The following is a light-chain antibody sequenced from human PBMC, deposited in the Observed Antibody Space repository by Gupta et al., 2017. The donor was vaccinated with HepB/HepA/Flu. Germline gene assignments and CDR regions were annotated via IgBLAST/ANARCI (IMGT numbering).Light chain of an antibody. CDR1: EDIESF. V-gene: IGKV1-5*03. J-gene: IGKJ4*01. CDR2: QTS. CDR3: HQYKKFSYPT. Sequence: DVQMIQSPSTLSSSLGETVTITCRASEDIESFLAWYQQQPGKAPKLLIYQTSHRQSGVPSRFSGSGSATEXTLTINXRQQDDYATYFCHQYKKFSYPTFGXATKVQI.